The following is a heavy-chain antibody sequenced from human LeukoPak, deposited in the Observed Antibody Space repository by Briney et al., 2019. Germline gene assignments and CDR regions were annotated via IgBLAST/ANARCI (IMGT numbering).Heavy chain of an antibody. CDR3: ARDGRITIFGVVITRPYYYYGMDV. J-gene: IGHJ6*02. Sequence: GGSLRLSCAASGFTFSSYAMHWVRQAPGKGLEWVAVISYGGSNKYYADSVKGRFTISRDNSKNTLYLQMNSLRAEDTAVYYCARDGRITIFGVVITRPYYYYGMDVWGQGTTVTVSS. CDR1: GFTFSSYA. CDR2: ISYGGSNK. D-gene: IGHD3-3*01. V-gene: IGHV3-30-3*01.